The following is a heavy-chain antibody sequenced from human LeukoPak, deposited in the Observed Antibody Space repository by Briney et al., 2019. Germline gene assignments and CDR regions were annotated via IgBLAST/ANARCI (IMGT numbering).Heavy chain of an antibody. CDR2: INPNSGGT. CDR1: GYTFTGYY. Sequence: ASVKVSCKASGYTFTGYYMHWVRQAPGQGLEWMGWINPNSGGTNYAQKFQGRVTMTRDTSISTAYMELSRLRSDDTAVYYCAREGGGYSYGPSDYWGQGTLVTVSS. V-gene: IGHV1-2*02. CDR3: AREGGGYSYGPSDY. D-gene: IGHD5-18*01. J-gene: IGHJ4*02.